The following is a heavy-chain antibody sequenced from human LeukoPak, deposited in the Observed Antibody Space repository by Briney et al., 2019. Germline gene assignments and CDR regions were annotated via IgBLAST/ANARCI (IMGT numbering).Heavy chain of an antibody. V-gene: IGHV3-30*04. CDR2: ISYDGSNK. CDR3: ASVVPSRLLWLGELWSPSNY. J-gene: IGHJ4*02. CDR1: EFIFSDYA. D-gene: IGHD3-10*01. Sequence: GGSLRLSCAASEFIFSDYAMGWVRQAPGKGLEWVAVISYDGSNKYYADSVKGRFTISRDNSKNTLYLQMNSLRAEDTAVYYCASVVPSRLLWLGELWSPSNYWGQGTLVTVSS.